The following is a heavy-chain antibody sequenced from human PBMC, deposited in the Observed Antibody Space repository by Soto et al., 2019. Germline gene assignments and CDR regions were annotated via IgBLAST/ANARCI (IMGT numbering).Heavy chain of an antibody. CDR2: ISSSSSYI. CDR1: GFTFSSYS. D-gene: IGHD5-12*01. J-gene: IGHJ4*02. V-gene: IGHV3-21*01. CDR3: ASTSPPGVATIQAADY. Sequence: VQLVESGGGLVKPGGSLRLSCAASGFTFSSYSMNWVRQAPGKGLEWVSSISSSSSYIYYADSVKGRFTISRDNAKNSLYLQMNSLRAEDTAVYYCASTSPPGVATIQAADYWGQGTLVTVSS.